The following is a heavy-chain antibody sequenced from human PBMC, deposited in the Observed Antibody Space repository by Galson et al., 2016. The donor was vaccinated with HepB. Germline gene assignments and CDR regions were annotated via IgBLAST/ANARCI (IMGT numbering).Heavy chain of an antibody. D-gene: IGHD2-21*01. V-gene: IGHV4-59*01. J-gene: IGHJ3*01. Sequence: SETLSLTCSVSGGSISSYYWSWIRQPPGKGLEWIGYMYYSGSTNCNPSLKSRVTISVDTSKNQFSLKLSSVTAADTAMYYCATYCGTDCARAFDVWGQGTMVTVSS. CDR1: GGSISSYY. CDR2: MYYSGST. CDR3: ATYCGTDCARAFDV.